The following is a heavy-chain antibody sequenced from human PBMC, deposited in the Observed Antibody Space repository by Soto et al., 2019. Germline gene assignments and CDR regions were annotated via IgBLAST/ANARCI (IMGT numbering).Heavy chain of an antibody. CDR2: ISYDGSNK. CDR1: GFTFSSYG. J-gene: IGHJ4*02. CDR3: AKDLYGAGWYDY. V-gene: IGHV3-30*18. Sequence: QVQLVESGGGVVQPGRSLRLSCAASGFTFSSYGMHWVRQAPGKGLEWVAVISYDGSNKYYADSVKGRFTISRDNSKNTLDLQINSLRAEDTAAYYCAKDLYGAGWYDYWGQGTLVTVSS. D-gene: IGHD2-15*01.